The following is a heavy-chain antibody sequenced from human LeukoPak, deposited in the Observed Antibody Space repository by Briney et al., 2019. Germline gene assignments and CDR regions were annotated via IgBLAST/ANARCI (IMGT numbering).Heavy chain of an antibody. V-gene: IGHV3-9*01. CDR1: GFTFDDYA. CDR3: ARVFGDSSGFRNAFDI. D-gene: IGHD3-22*01. J-gene: IGHJ3*02. Sequence: PGRSLRLSCAVSGFTFDDYAMHWVRQVPGKGLEWVSGINWNSDSIGYADSVKGRFTISRDNAKNSLYLQMNSLRAEDTAVYYCARVFGDSSGFRNAFDIWGQGTMVTVSS. CDR2: INWNSDSI.